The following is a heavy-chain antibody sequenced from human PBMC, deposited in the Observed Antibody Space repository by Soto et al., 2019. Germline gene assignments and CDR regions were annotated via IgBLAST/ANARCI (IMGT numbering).Heavy chain of an antibody. CDR3: ARGGSSGGYYYYYYGMDV. CDR1: GYTFTSYG. D-gene: IGHD2-15*01. J-gene: IGHJ6*02. Sequence: ASVKVSCKASGYTFTSYGISWVRQAPGQGLEWMGWINANSGSTNYAQKFQGRVTMTRDTSISTAYMELSRLRSDDTAVYYCARGGSSGGYYYYYYGMDVWGQGTTVTVPS. V-gene: IGHV1-2*02. CDR2: INANSGST.